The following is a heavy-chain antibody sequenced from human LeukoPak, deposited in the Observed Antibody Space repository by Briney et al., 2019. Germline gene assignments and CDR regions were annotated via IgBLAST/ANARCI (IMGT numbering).Heavy chain of an antibody. CDR2: INHSGST. CDR3: ARTGVTPGPFDY. Sequence: SETLSLTCAVYGGSFSGYYWSWIRQPPGKGPEWIGEINHSGSTNYNPSLKSRVTISVDTSKNQFSLKLSSVTAADTAVYYCARTGVTPGPFDYWGQGTLVTVSS. V-gene: IGHV4-34*01. D-gene: IGHD3-10*01. J-gene: IGHJ4*02. CDR1: GGSFSGYY.